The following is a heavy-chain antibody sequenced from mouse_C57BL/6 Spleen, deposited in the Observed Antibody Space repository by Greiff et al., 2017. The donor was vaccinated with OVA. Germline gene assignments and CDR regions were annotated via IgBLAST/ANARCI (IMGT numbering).Heavy chain of an antibody. CDR3: AKVLTGTWYFDV. CDR2: ISYDGSN. D-gene: IGHD4-1*01. J-gene: IGHJ1*03. Sequence: EVQLQESGPGLVKPSQSLSLTCSVTGYSITSGYYWNWIRQFPGNKLEWMGYISYDGSNNYNPSLKNRISITRDTSKNQFFLKLNSVTTEDTASYYCAKVLTGTWYFDVWGTGTTVTVSS. V-gene: IGHV3-6*01. CDR1: GYSITSGYY.